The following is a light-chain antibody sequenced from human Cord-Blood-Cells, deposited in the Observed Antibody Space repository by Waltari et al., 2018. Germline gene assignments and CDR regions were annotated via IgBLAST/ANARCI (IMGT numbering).Light chain of an antibody. CDR3: QQYNNWPPT. V-gene: IGKV3-15*01. CDR1: QSVSSN. J-gene: IGKJ1*01. CDR2: GAS. Sequence: EIVMTQSPATLSLSPGERATLSSRASQSVSSNLAWYQQKPGQAPRLLIYGASTRATGIPARFSGSGSGTEFTLTISSLQSEDFAVYYCQQYNNWPPTFGQGTKVEIK.